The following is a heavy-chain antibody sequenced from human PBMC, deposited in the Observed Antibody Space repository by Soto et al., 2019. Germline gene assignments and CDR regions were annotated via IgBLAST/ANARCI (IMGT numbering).Heavy chain of an antibody. J-gene: IGHJ4*02. V-gene: IGHV3-15*01. CDR1: GFTFNNGW. D-gene: IGHD2-15*01. CDR3: TTDSTQTVGDGGPCYSALTKIHDS. Sequence: EVQLVESGGGLVKPGGSLRLSCAASGFTFNNGWMSWVRQAPGKGLEWVGRIKSKVAGGTTDYSAPVQGRFTISRDDSKNTVHLQMNSLKTEDTAVYYCTTDSTQTVGDGGPCYSALTKIHDSWGQGTLVTVSS. CDR2: IKSKVAGGTT.